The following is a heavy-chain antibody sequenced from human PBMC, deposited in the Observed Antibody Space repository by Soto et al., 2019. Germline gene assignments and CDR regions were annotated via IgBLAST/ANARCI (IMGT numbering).Heavy chain of an antibody. CDR1: GGSISSSSYY. J-gene: IGHJ6*03. Sequence: SETLSLTCTVSGGSISSSSYYWGWIRQPPGKGLEWIGSIYYSGSTYYNPSLKSRVTISVDTSKNQFSLKLSSVTAADTAVYYCARLNYDILTGWYYYYYMDVWGKGTTVTVSS. V-gene: IGHV4-39*01. CDR2: IYYSGST. D-gene: IGHD3-9*01. CDR3: ARLNYDILTGWYYYYYMDV.